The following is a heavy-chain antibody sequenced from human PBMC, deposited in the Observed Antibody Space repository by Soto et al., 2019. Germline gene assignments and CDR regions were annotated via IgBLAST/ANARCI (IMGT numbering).Heavy chain of an antibody. CDR2: IKQDGSEK. J-gene: IGHJ4*02. D-gene: IGHD3-16*01. Sequence: EVQLVESGGGLVQPGGSLRLSCAASKFTFSSYWMNWVRQAPGKGLEWVANIKQDGSEKYYVDSVKGRFTISRDNAKNALYLQMNSLRAEDTAVYYCAGGGGWVIDSWDQGALVTVSS. CDR1: KFTFSSYW. CDR3: AGGGGWVIDS. V-gene: IGHV3-7*01.